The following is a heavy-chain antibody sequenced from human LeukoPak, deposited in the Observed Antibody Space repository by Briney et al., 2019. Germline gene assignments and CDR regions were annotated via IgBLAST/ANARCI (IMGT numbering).Heavy chain of an antibody. J-gene: IGHJ4*02. D-gene: IGHD5-24*01. V-gene: IGHV4-31*03. Sequence: SQTLSLTGPVSGGSISSGVYYWSWIRQHPGKGLEWIGYIYYSGSTYYNPSLKSRVTISVDTSKNQFSLKLSSVTAADTAVYYCARGVRWLQLSYFDYWGQGTLVTVSS. CDR1: GGSISSGVYY. CDR3: ARGVRWLQLSYFDY. CDR2: IYYSGST.